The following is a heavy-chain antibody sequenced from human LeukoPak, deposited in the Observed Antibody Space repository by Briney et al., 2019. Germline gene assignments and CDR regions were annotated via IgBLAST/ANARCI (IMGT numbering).Heavy chain of an antibody. V-gene: IGHV3-7*01. CDR1: AFTFRSDW. D-gene: IGHD1-1*01. Sequence: GGSLRLSCATSAFTFRSDWMTWVRQAPGKGLEWVANIKQDGSDKNYVDSVKGRFTISRDNAKNSLFLQMSSLRIEDTAVYYCGTSTLSWGQGTLVTVSS. CDR3: GTSTLS. J-gene: IGHJ4*02. CDR2: IKQDGSDK.